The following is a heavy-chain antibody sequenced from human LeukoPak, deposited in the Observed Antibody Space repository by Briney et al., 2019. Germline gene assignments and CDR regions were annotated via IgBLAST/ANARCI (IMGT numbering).Heavy chain of an antibody. Sequence: GGSLRLSCAASGGTFSSYAISWVRQAPGQGLEWMGRIIPILGIANYAQKFQGRVTITADESTSTAYMELSSLRSEDTAMYYCATYCSSANCYTWGYYFDYWGQGTLVTVSS. CDR1: GGTFSSYA. D-gene: IGHD2-2*01. V-gene: IGHV1-69*04. J-gene: IGHJ4*02. CDR3: ATYCSSANCYTWGYYFDY. CDR2: IIPILGIA.